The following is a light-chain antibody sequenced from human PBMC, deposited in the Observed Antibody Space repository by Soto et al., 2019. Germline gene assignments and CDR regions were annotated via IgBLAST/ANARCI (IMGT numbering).Light chain of an antibody. CDR2: GVS. CDR3: ISYTGSSTSYV. J-gene: IGLJ1*01. CDR1: SSDVGAYNY. V-gene: IGLV2-14*01. Sequence: QSVLTQPASVSASPGQSITISCSGTSSDVGAYNYVAWYQQFPGKTPKLIIYGVSSRPSGVSSRFSGSKSGNTAFLTISGLQAEDEADYYCISYTGSSTSYVFGTGTKLTVL.